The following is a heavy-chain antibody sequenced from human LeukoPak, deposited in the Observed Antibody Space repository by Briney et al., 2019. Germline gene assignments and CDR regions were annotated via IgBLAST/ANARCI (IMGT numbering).Heavy chain of an antibody. CDR1: GFTFSSYG. J-gene: IGHJ6*03. Sequence: PGGSLRLSCAASGFTFSSYGMSWVRQAPGKGLEWVSAISGSGGSTYYADSVKGRFTISRDNSKNTLYLQMNSLRAEDTAVYYCAKKGVVRDSSGYYFWSEPSYYYYYMDVWGKGTTVTISS. CDR2: ISGSGGST. CDR3: AKKGVVRDSSGYYFWSEPSYYYYYMDV. D-gene: IGHD3-22*01. V-gene: IGHV3-23*01.